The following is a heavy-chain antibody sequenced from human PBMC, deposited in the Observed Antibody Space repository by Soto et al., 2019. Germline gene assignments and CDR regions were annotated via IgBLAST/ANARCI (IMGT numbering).Heavy chain of an antibody. V-gene: IGHV3-30*09. CDR3: ERDRHYGAGFIDV. J-gene: IGHJ6*02. CDR2: ISSDGSDK. D-gene: IGHD3-10*01. CDR1: GFTFSSYA. Sequence: GGSLRLSCAASGFTFSSYAMHWVRQAPGKGLEWVAVISSDGSDKYYADSVKGRFAISRDNSKNTLYVQLNRMRAEDTALYYCERDRHYGAGFIDVWGQGTTVTVSS.